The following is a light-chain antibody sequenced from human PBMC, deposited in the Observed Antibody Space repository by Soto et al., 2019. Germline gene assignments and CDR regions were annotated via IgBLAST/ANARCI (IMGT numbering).Light chain of an antibody. CDR2: DAS. CDR3: QQYHNWPIT. Sequence: EVVLTQSPATLSVSPGESATLSCRASQSVSNNLTWYQQKPGQAPRILMYDASTRATGISARFSGSGSGTEFTLTISSLQSEDFAVYYCQQYHNWPITFGQGTRLEIK. CDR1: QSVSNN. V-gene: IGKV3-15*01. J-gene: IGKJ5*01.